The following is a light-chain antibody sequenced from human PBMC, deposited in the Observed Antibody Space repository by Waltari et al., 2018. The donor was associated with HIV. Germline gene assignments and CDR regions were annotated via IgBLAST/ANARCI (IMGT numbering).Light chain of an antibody. CDR2: GNS. CDR3: QSYDSSLSVHVV. J-gene: IGLJ2*01. V-gene: IGLV1-40*01. CDR1: SSNIGAGYD. Sequence: QSVLTQPPSVSGAPGQRVTISCTGRSSNIGAGYDVHWYQQLPGTAPKRLIYGNSNRPSGVPDRFSGSKSGTSASLAITGLQAEDEADYYCQSYDSSLSVHVVFGGGTKLTVL.